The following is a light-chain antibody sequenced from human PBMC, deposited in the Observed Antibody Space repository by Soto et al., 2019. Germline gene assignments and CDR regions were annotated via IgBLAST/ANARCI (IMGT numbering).Light chain of an antibody. CDR1: SSDIGAYNY. V-gene: IGLV2-14*01. CDR2: EVT. J-gene: IGLJ1*01. Sequence: QSVLTQPASVSASPGQSITISCTGTSSDIGAYNYISWYQQHPGKAPKLMIYEVTNRPSGISNRFSGSRSGNTASLSISGLQAEDEADYFCSSFSIAIAFVFGTGTKLTVL. CDR3: SSFSIAIAFV.